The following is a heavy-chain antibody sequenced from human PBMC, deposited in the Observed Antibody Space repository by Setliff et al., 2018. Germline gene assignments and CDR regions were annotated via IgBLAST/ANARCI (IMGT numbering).Heavy chain of an antibody. D-gene: IGHD4-4*01. CDR2: INHSGKT. V-gene: IGHV4-4*02. J-gene: IGHJ4*02. Sequence: PSETLSLTCAVSGGSISSGNWWSWVRQTPGKGLEWIGEINHSGKTNHKPSLKSRVTMSVVKSRNQFSLKLNSVTAADTAVYYCARSYSNSLEYWGQGTLVTVSS. CDR3: ARSYSNSLEY. CDR1: GGSISSGNW.